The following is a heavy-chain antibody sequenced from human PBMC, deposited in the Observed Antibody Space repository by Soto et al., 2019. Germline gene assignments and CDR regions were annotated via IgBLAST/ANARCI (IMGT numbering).Heavy chain of an antibody. D-gene: IGHD6-6*01. CDR1: GGSISRGSYY. CDR3: ARDGMDSSYMDV. J-gene: IGHJ6*02. Sequence: PSQTLSLTCTVSGGSISRGSYYWSWNHQHPGKGLEWIGYIYYSGSTYYNPSLKSRVNISVDTSKNQFSLKLSSVTAADTAVYYCARDGMDSSYMDVWGQGTTVTVSS. CDR2: IYYSGST. V-gene: IGHV4-31*03.